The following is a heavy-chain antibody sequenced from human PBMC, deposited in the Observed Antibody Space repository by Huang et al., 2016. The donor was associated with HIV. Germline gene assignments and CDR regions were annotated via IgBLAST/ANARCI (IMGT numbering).Heavy chain of an antibody. CDR3: AKGSMANAFDI. Sequence: QVQLVESGGGVVQPGGSLRLSCAASGFTFSSYGMHWVRQAQGKGLEWVAVIRYDGSNKYYADSVRGRFTISRDKSKNTLYLQMNSLRAEDTAVYYCAKGSMANAFDIWGQGTMVTVSS. J-gene: IGHJ3*02. CDR2: IRYDGSNK. D-gene: IGHD3-10*01. V-gene: IGHV3-30*02. CDR1: GFTFSSYG.